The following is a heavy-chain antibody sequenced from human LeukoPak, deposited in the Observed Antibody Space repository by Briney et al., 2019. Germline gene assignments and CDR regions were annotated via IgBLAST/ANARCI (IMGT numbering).Heavy chain of an antibody. CDR1: AFTFSSYG. V-gene: IGHV3-23*01. CDR2: ISGDGRDI. D-gene: IGHD5-12*01. CDR3: AKDLIVATLDGSPYFDY. J-gene: IGHJ4*02. Sequence: GGTLRLSCAASAFTFSSYGMSWVRQAPGKGLEWVSAISGDGRDIFYADAVKGRFTISRDNSKNTLYLQMNSLRAEDTAVYYCAKDLIVATLDGSPYFDYWGQGTLVTVSS.